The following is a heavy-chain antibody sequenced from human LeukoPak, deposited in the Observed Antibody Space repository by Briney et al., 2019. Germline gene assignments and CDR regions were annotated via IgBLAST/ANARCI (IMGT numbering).Heavy chain of an antibody. V-gene: IGHV3-15*01. J-gene: IGHJ4*02. Sequence: GGSLRLSCAASEFSLINAWMSWVRQAPGKGLEWVGRIRSEADGGTLDYAALVKGRFTISRDASKNTLYLQMNSLKTEDTAVYYCTTVIMGTPKDDYWGQGTLVTVSS. CDR3: TTVIMGTPKDDY. D-gene: IGHD4-23*01. CDR1: EFSLINAW. CDR2: IRSEADGGTL.